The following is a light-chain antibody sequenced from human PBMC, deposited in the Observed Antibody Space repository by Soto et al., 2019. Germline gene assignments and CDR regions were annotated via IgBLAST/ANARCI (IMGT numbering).Light chain of an antibody. Sequence: DIQMTQSPSTLSASVGDRVTITCRASQSISSWLAWYQQKPGKAPKLLIYDASSLESGVPSRFSGSGSGTEFTLTINGLQSEDFATYFCLQHKSYPWTFGQGTKVEL. CDR1: QSISSW. CDR2: DAS. CDR3: LQHKSYPWT. J-gene: IGKJ1*01. V-gene: IGKV1-5*01.